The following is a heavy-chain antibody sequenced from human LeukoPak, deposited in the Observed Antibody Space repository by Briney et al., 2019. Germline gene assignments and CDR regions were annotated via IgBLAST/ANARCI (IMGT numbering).Heavy chain of an antibody. CDR3: AKRDYSDSDSYSPLFDH. V-gene: IGHV3-23*01. J-gene: IGHJ4*02. D-gene: IGHD3-22*01. CDR2: ISGSAGRT. CDR1: GFTFNTFA. Sequence: GGSLRLSCAASGFTFNTFAMSWIRQAPGKGLEWVSGISGSAGRTYYTDSVRGRFTISRDNSKDTLYLQLNSLRAEDSAVYYCAKRDYSDSDSYSPLFDHWGRGTLVTVSS.